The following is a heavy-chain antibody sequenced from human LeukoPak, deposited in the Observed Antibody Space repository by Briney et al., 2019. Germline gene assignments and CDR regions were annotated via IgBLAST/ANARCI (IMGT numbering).Heavy chain of an antibody. Sequence: SETLSLTCTVSGGSISSYYWSWIRQPPGKGLEWIGYIYYSGSTNYNPSLKSRVTISVDTSKNQFSLKLSSVTAADTAVYYCARDLRYGDSIFDYWAREPWSPSPQ. CDR3: ARDLRYGDSIFDY. V-gene: IGHV4-59*01. CDR1: GGSISSYY. CDR2: IYYSGST. D-gene: IGHD4-17*01. J-gene: IGHJ4*02.